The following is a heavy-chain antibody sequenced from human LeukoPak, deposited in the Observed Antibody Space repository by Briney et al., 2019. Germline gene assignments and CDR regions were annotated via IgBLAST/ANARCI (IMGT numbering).Heavy chain of an antibody. J-gene: IGHJ4*02. Sequence: SETLSLTCTVSGGSIRRYYWSWIRQPPGKGLEWIGHIYTSGSTNYNPSLKSRVTISVDTSKNQFSLKLSSVTAADTAVYYCARHREPAPSEVDYWGQGTLVTVSS. V-gene: IGHV4-4*09. CDR3: ARHREPAPSEVDY. D-gene: IGHD5-24*01. CDR1: GGSIRRYY. CDR2: IYTSGST.